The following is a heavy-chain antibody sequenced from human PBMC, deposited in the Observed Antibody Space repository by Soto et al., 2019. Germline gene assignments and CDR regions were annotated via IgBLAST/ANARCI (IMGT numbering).Heavy chain of an antibody. CDR3: ARLTDYYDSSGYSDY. CDR2: ISSSSSYT. V-gene: IGHV3-11*06. J-gene: IGHJ4*02. Sequence: GGSLRLSCAASGFTFSDYYMSWIRQAPGKGLEWVSYISSSSSYTNYADSVKGRFTISRDNAKNSLYLQMNSLRAEDTAVYYCARLTDYYDSSGYSDYWGQGTLVTVSS. D-gene: IGHD3-22*01. CDR1: GFTFSDYY.